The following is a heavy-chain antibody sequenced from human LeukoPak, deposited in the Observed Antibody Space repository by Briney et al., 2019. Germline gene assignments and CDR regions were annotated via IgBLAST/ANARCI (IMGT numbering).Heavy chain of an antibody. CDR1: GGSFSGYY. D-gene: IGHD3-10*01. CDR3: ARSGSGSYYNDDY. J-gene: IGHJ4*02. V-gene: IGHV4-34*01. CDR2: INHSGST. Sequence: PSETLSLTCAVYGGSFSGYYWSWIRQPPGKGLEWIGEINHSGSTNYNPSLKSRVTISVDTSKNQFSLKLSSVTAADTAVYYCARSGSGSYYNDDYWGQGTLVTVSS.